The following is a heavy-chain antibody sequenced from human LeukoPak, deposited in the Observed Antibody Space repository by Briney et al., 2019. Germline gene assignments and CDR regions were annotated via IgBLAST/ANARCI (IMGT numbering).Heavy chain of an antibody. J-gene: IGHJ5*02. V-gene: IGHV4-59*01. CDR2: IYGSGST. CDR3: AREGTSGTHLNWFDP. D-gene: IGHD1-1*01. CDR1: GGSISSYY. Sequence: NPSETLSLTCTVSGGSISSYYWSWIRQPPGKGLEWIGHIYGSGSTNYSPSLKSRVTLSVDTSKNQFSLKLSSVTAADTAVYYCAREGTSGTHLNWFDPWGQGTLVTVSS.